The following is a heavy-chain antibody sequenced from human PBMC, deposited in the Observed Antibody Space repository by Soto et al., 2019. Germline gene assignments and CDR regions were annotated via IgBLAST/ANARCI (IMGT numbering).Heavy chain of an antibody. D-gene: IGHD2-2*01. V-gene: IGHV4-30-2*01. J-gene: IGHJ4*02. CDR1: GGSISSGGYS. CDR3: ARVPAR. Sequence: QLQLQESGSGLGKPSQTLSRTCAFSGGSISSGGYSWSWIRQPPGKGLEWIGYIYHSGSTYYKPSLKSRVTISVDRSKNQFSMKLSSVTAAATAVYYWARVPARWGQGTLVTVSS. CDR2: IYHSGST.